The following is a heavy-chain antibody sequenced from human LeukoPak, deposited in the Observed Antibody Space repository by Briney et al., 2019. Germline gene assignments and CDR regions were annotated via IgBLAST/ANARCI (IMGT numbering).Heavy chain of an antibody. V-gene: IGHV3-23*01. Sequence: GGSLILSCAASGFTFSSYGMSWVRQAPGKGLEWVSGISGSGATTYYADSVKGRFTISRDNSKNTLYLQMNSLRVEDTAVYFCAKSPGTTGWFDPWGQGTLVTVSS. D-gene: IGHD1-1*01. CDR2: ISGSGATT. CDR1: GFTFSSYG. J-gene: IGHJ5*02. CDR3: AKSPGTTGWFDP.